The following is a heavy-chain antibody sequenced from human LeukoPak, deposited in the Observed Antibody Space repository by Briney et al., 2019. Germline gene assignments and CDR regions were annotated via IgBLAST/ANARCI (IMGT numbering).Heavy chain of an antibody. CDR2: INHSGST. V-gene: IGHV4-34*01. Sequence: GSLRLSCAASGFTFSSYWMSWVRQPPGKGLEWIGEINHSGSTNYNPSLKSRVTISVDTSKNQFSLKLSSVTAADTAVYYCARGAGYSSSWYGYWGQGTLVTVSS. CDR1: GFTFSSYW. J-gene: IGHJ4*02. CDR3: ARGAGYSSSWYGY. D-gene: IGHD6-13*01.